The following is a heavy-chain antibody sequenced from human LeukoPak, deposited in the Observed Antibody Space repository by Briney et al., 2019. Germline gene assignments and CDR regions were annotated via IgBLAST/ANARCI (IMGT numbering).Heavy chain of an antibody. CDR2: IYHSGTT. CDR1: GYSISSGYY. D-gene: IGHD1-1*01. V-gene: IGHV4-38-2*02. CDR3: ARGAGSTTSNDAFDI. J-gene: IGHJ3*02. Sequence: SETLSLTCTVSGYSISSGYYWGWIRQPPGKGLEWIGSIYHSGTTYYNPSLNSRVTISVDSSKNQFSLKLTSVTAADTAVYYCARGAGSTTSNDAFDIWGQGTMVTVSS.